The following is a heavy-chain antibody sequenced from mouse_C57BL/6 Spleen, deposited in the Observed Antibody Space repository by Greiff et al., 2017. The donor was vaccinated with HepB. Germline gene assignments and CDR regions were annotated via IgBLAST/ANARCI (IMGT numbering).Heavy chain of an antibody. V-gene: IGHV1-72*01. CDR3: ARHRVSSFDV. CDR2: IDPNSGGT. J-gene: IGHJ1*03. CDR1: GYTFTSYW. Sequence: VQLQQSGAELVKPGASVKLSCKASGYTFTSYWMHWVKQRPGRGLEWIGRIDPNSGGTKYNEKFKSKATLTVDKPSSTAYMQLSSRTSEDSAVYYCARHRVSSFDVWGTGTTVTVSS. D-gene: IGHD2-14*01.